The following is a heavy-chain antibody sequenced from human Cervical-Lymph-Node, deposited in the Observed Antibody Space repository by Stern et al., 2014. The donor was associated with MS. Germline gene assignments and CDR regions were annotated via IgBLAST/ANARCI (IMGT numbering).Heavy chain of an antibody. Sequence: QVQLVQSGAEVKKPGASVTVSCKTSGYTFTNYGISWVRQAPGQGLEWMGWINGYDGNTRYAPKFTEEVNMTTDTFTGTAYMELRSLRSDDTAVYFCLRSVPSIRTLDNWGQGTLVTVSS. CDR1: GYTFTNYG. V-gene: IGHV1-18*01. J-gene: IGHJ4*02. D-gene: IGHD3-9*01. CDR2: INGYDGNT. CDR3: LRSVPSIRTLDN.